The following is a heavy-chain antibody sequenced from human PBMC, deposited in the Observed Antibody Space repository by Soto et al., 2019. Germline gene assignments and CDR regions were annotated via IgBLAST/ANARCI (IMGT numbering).Heavy chain of an antibody. V-gene: IGHV1-46*01. CDR3: AKVPSLYDYGDYENGWLDY. CDR2: INPSGGST. Sequence: GASLKVSCKASGYTFTSYYMHWVRQAPGQGLEWMGIINPSGGSTSYAQKFQGRVTMTRDTSTSTVYMELSSLRSEDTAVYYCAKVPSLYDYGDYENGWLDYWGQGTLVTVSS. J-gene: IGHJ4*02. D-gene: IGHD4-17*01. CDR1: GYTFTSYY.